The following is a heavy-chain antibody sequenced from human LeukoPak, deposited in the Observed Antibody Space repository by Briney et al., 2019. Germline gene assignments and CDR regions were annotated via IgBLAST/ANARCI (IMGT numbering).Heavy chain of an antibody. Sequence: GGSLRLSCAASGFTFSSYAMSWVRQAPGKGLEWVSAISGSGGSTYYADSVKGRFTISRDNSKNTLYLQMNSLRAEDAAVYYCAKAGSGSYYGMESHFDYWGQGTLVTVSS. CDR3: AKAGSGSYYGMESHFDY. D-gene: IGHD1-26*01. J-gene: IGHJ4*02. CDR1: GFTFSSYA. V-gene: IGHV3-23*01. CDR2: ISGSGGST.